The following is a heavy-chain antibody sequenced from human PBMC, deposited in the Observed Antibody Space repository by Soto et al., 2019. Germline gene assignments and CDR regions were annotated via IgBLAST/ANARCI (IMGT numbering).Heavy chain of an antibody. J-gene: IGHJ4*02. CDR1: GGTFSSYA. CDR2: IISIFGTA. D-gene: IGHD3-10*01. Sequence: SVKVSCKASGGTFSSYAISWVRQAPGQGLEWMGGIISIFGTANYAQKFQGRVTITADESTSTAYMELSSLRSEDTAVYYCARDPYGSGSYCLPCYFDYWGQGTLVTVSS. V-gene: IGHV1-69*13. CDR3: ARDPYGSGSYCLPCYFDY.